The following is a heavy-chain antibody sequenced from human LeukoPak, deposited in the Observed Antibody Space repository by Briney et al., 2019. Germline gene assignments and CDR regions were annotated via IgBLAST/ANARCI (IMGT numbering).Heavy chain of an antibody. CDR2: IYYSGST. V-gene: IGHV4-31*03. D-gene: IGHD2-2*01. CDR1: GGSINSAGYN. Sequence: SQTLSLTCTVSGGSINSAGYNWYWIRQHPGKGLEWIGYIYYSGSTYYNPSLKSRLTISIDTSKNQFSLRLSSVTAADTAVYYRARDLGRYCSSTTCPRWFDPWGQGTLVTVSS. J-gene: IGHJ5*02. CDR3: ARDLGRYCSSTTCPRWFDP.